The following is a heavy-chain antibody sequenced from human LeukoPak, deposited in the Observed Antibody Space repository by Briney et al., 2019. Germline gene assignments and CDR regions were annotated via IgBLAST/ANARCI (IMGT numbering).Heavy chain of an antibody. CDR2: ITYDGSNK. CDR3: ARNYRESSSPHYFYYGLAV. J-gene: IGHJ6*02. CDR1: GFTFSGYA. Sequence: GGSLRLSCTASGFTFSGYAMHWVRQAPGKGLEWLAVITYDGSNKYYTDSVKGRFAISRDNSMNTLYLQMNSLRAEDMAVYYCARNYRESSSPHYFYYGLAVWGQGPTVTVSS. D-gene: IGHD3-16*02. V-gene: IGHV3-30*09.